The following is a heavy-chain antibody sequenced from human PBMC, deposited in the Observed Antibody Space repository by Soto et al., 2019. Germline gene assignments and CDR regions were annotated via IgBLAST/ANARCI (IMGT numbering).Heavy chain of an antibody. CDR2: INSDGSST. CDR1: GFTFSSYW. CDR3: ARPALSGWYVKY. J-gene: IGHJ4*01. D-gene: IGHD6-19*01. V-gene: IGHV3-74*01. Sequence: GGSLRLSCAPSGFTFSSYWMHWVRRAPGKGLVWVSRINSDGSSTSYADSVKGRFTISRDNAKNTLYLQMNSLRAEDTAVYYCARPALSGWYVKYWCHGTLVTVSS.